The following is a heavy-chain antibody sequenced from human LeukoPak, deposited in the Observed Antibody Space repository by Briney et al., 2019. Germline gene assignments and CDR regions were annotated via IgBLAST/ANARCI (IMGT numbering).Heavy chain of an antibody. CDR3: ARTTTPHYYGSGSYALGY. V-gene: IGHV3-30-3*01. D-gene: IGHD3-10*01. CDR2: ISYDGSNK. Sequence: EGSLRLSCAASGFTFSTYAMHWVRQGPGKGLKWVAVISYDGSNKYYADSVKGRFTISRDNSKNTLYLQMSSLSAEDTAVYYCARTTTPHYYGSGSYALGYWGQGTLVTVPS. J-gene: IGHJ4*02. CDR1: GFTFSTYA.